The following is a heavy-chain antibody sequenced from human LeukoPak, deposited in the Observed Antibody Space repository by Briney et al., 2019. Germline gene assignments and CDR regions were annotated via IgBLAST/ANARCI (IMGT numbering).Heavy chain of an antibody. D-gene: IGHD6-19*01. CDR3: AKAPGYSSGWYDGFDYYFDY. Sequence: GRSLRLFCAASGFTFDDYAMHWVRQAPGKGLEWVSGISWNSGSIGYADSVKGRFTISRDNAKNSLYLQMNSLRAEDTALYYCAKAPGYSSGWYDGFDYYFDYWGQGTLVTVSS. J-gene: IGHJ4*02. CDR1: GFTFDDYA. V-gene: IGHV3-9*01. CDR2: ISWNSGSI.